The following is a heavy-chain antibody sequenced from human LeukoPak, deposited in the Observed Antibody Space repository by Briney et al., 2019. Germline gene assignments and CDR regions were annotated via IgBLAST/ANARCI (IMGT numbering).Heavy chain of an antibody. D-gene: IGHD6-19*01. V-gene: IGHV1-69*05. Sequence: SVKVSCKASGGTFSSYAISWVRQAPGQGLEWMGGIIPIFGTANYAQKFQGRVTTTTDESTSTAYMELSSLRSEDTAVYYCARPLFLRIAVAGDDAFDIWGQGTMVTVSS. CDR2: IIPIFGTA. J-gene: IGHJ3*02. CDR1: GGTFSSYA. CDR3: ARPLFLRIAVAGDDAFDI.